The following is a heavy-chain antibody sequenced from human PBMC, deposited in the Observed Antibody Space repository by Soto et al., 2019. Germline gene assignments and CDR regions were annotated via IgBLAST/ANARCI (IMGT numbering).Heavy chain of an antibody. D-gene: IGHD6-19*01. CDR2: ISYDGSNK. CDR1: GFTFSSYG. CDR3: AKDQWLVLSYFDY. J-gene: IGHJ4*02. V-gene: IGHV3-30*18. Sequence: QVQLVESGGRVVQPGRSLRLSCAASGFTFSSYGMHWVRQAPGKGLEWVAVISYDGSNKYYADSVKGRFTISRDNSKNTLYLQMNSLRAEDTAVYYCAKDQWLVLSYFDYWGQGTLVTVSS.